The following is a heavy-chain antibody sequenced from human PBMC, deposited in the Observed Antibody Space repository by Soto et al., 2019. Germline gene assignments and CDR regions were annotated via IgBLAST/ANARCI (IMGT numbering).Heavy chain of an antibody. J-gene: IGHJ5*02. Sequence: QLQLQESGPGLVKPSETLSLTCTVSGGSIRDDTYYWGWIRQPPGKGLEWIGSIYYSWTSCYNPALKSGVTMSVDTSKKQLSLRLSSVTAADTAAYYCARLHCYSPNCVPLDPWGQGTLVIVSS. CDR2: IYYSWTS. CDR1: GGSIRDDTYY. CDR3: ARLHCYSPNCVPLDP. D-gene: IGHD2-2*01. V-gene: IGHV4-39*01.